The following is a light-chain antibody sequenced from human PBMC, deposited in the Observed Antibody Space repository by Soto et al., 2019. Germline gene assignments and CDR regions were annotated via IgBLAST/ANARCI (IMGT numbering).Light chain of an antibody. CDR2: DVS. Sequence: QSALTQPASVSGSPGQSITISCTGTSSDVGGYNYVSWYQQHPGKAPKLMIYDVSNRPSGVSNRFSGSKSGNTASLTISGLQAEDEADYSCSSSTSRSTLVFGAGTKLTVL. V-gene: IGLV2-14*01. CDR3: SSSTSRSTLV. J-gene: IGLJ1*01. CDR1: SSDVGGYNY.